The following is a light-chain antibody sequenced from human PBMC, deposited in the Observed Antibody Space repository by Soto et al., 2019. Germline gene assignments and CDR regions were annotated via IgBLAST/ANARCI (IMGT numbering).Light chain of an antibody. CDR3: QQYGRSGT. CDR2: ATS. Sequence: EILLTQSPGTLSLSPGERATLSCRASQSVSRTYLAWYQQKPVQAPRLLIYATSSRATGIPDRFSGSGSGTDFTLTISRLESEDFAVYYCQQYGRSGTFGQGTKVEIK. V-gene: IGKV3-20*01. CDR1: QSVSRTY. J-gene: IGKJ1*01.